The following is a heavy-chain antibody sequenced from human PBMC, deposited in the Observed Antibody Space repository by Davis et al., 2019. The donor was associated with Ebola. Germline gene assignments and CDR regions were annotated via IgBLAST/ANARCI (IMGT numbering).Heavy chain of an antibody. CDR1: GFTFSGSA. Sequence: GESLKISCAASGFTFSGSAMHWVRQAPGKGLEWVAVISYDGSNKYYADSVKGRFTISRDNSKNTLYLQMNSLRAEDTAVYYCAKQDGGGNSLGYYYYGMDVWGQGTTVTVSS. CDR3: AKQDGGGNSLGYYYYGMDV. J-gene: IGHJ6*02. D-gene: IGHD4-23*01. V-gene: IGHV3-30*18. CDR2: ISYDGSNK.